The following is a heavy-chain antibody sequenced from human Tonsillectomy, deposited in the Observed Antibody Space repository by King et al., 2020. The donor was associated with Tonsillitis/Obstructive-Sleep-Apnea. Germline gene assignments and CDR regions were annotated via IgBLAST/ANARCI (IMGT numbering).Heavy chain of an antibody. D-gene: IGHD3-3*02. CDR3: VKSLSQGLAPHDC. V-gene: IGHV3-64D*06. Sequence: QLVQSGGGLAQPWGSLRLYCSASGFTFSSNSMHWVRQAPGQGLEYVSGINTDCGYTPYADSVKGRFSISRDNSKTTLYLQMNSLRVEDTALYYCVKSLSQGLAPHDCWGRGILVTVSP. CDR1: GFTFSSNS. CDR2: INTDCGYT. J-gene: IGHJ4*02.